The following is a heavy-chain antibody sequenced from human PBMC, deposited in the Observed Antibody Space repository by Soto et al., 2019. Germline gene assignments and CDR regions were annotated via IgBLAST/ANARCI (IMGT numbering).Heavy chain of an antibody. CDR3: GRGDESSSTGYYYYSAMYV. Sequence: SETLSLTCTASGGSIRSYYLGWIRPPPGKGLEWIGYIYYSGSTNYNPSLKSRVTISVDTSKNQFSLKLSHVTAADTAVYYCGRGDESSSTGYYYYSAMYVWGQGTTVTVSS. V-gene: IGHV4-59*01. CDR1: GGSIRSYY. CDR2: IYYSGST. D-gene: IGHD6-6*01. J-gene: IGHJ6*02.